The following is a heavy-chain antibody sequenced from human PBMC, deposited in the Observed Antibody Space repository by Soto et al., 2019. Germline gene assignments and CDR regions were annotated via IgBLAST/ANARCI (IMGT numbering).Heavy chain of an antibody. Sequence: SGPTLVNPTEPLTLTCTVSGISLSNARTGVSWIRQPPGKALEWLAHIFSNDEKSYRTSLKSRLTISKDTSKSQVVLTMTNVDPVDTATYYCGRILRNNHHPPDYWGQGILVTVSS. CDR2: IFSNDEK. CDR1: GISLSNARTG. CDR3: GRILRNNHHPPDY. V-gene: IGHV2-26*01. J-gene: IGHJ4*02.